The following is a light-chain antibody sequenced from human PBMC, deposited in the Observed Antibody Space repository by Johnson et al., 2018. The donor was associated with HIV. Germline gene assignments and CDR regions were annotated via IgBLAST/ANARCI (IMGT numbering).Light chain of an antibody. J-gene: IGLJ1*01. CDR2: DNN. CDR3: GTWDSSLTSYV. V-gene: IGLV1-51*01. Sequence: QSILTQPPSVSAAPGQTVTISCSGSSSNVGSSFVSWYRQVPGTAPKLLIYDNNKRPSGIPGRFSGSKSGPSATLGITGLQTGDEADYYCGTWDSSLTSYVFGAGTTVTVL. CDR1: SSNVGSSF.